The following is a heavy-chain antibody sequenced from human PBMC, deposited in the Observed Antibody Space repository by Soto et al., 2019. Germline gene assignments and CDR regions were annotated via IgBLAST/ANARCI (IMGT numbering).Heavy chain of an antibody. CDR3: ARRGSGSDYDY. Sequence: EVQLLESGGGLVQPGGSLRLSCAASGFTFSSYAMRWVRQAPVKGLEWVSAISGSGDSTYYADSVKGRFTISRDNSKNTLYLQMNSLRAEDTAGYYCARRGSGSDYDYWGQGTLVTVSS. J-gene: IGHJ4*02. CDR2: ISGSGDST. D-gene: IGHD1-26*01. CDR1: GFTFSSYA. V-gene: IGHV3-23*01.